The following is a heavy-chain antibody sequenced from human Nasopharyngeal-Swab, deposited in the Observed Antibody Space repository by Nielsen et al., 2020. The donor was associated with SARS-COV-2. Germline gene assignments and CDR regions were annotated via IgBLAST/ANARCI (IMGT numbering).Heavy chain of an antibody. V-gene: IGHV1-69*13. J-gene: IGHJ4*02. Sequence: SVKVSCKASGCTFSSYAISWVRQAPGQGLEWMGGIIPIFGTANYAQKFQGRVTITADESTSTAYMELSSLRSEDTAVYYCARVCGSHWNSCYWGQGTLVTVSS. CDR1: GCTFSSYA. CDR3: ARVCGSHWNSCY. CDR2: IIPIFGTA. D-gene: IGHD1-7*01.